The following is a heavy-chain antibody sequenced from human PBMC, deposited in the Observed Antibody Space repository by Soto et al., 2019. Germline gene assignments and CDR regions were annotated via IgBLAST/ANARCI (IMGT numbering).Heavy chain of an antibody. Sequence: HVQLQESGPGLVKPSGTLSLTCAVSGGSISSSNWWSWVRQSPGKGLGWIGEIYHSGSTNYNPSLKSRVTIAVDKSKNQLSLKLTSVSAADTAVYYWAMKRIAAAAYNGFDPWGQGTLVTVSS. D-gene: IGHD6-13*01. CDR1: GGSISSSNW. CDR3: AMKRIAAAAYNGFDP. V-gene: IGHV4-4*02. CDR2: IYHSGST. J-gene: IGHJ5*02.